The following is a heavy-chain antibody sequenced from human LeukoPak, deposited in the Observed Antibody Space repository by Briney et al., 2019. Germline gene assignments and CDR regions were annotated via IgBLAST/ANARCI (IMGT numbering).Heavy chain of an antibody. CDR1: GFTFSNYG. CDR3: ARYNSGDFFDY. Sequence: GGSLRLSCAASGFTFSNYGMHWVRQAPGKGLEWVAVISYDGSNKYYADSVKGRFTISRDNFKNTVYLQMNGLRVEDTAIYYCARYNSGDFFDYWGQGTLVTVSS. V-gene: IGHV3-30*03. J-gene: IGHJ4*02. CDR2: ISYDGSNK. D-gene: IGHD6-19*01.